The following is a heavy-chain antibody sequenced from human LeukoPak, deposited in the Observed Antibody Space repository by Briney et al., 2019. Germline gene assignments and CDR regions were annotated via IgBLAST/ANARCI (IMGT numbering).Heavy chain of an antibody. CDR2: IWADGINN. J-gene: IGHJ3*02. CDR3: AVGGIFATNALDI. CDR1: GFTFISDW. D-gene: IGHD3-16*02. Sequence: GGSLRLSCAASGFTFISDWMHWVRQAPGKGLEWVAVIWADGINNFYADSVKGRFTISRDSSKNTLYLQMNSLRAEDTAVYYCAVGGIFATNALDIWGRGTWLTVSS. V-gene: IGHV3-33*08.